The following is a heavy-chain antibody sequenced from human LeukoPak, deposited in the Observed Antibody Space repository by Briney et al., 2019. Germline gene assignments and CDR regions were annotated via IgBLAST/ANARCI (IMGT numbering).Heavy chain of an antibody. J-gene: IGHJ3*02. CDR2: ISGSGGST. Sequence: PGGSLRLSCAASGFTFSSYAMSWVRQAPGKGLEWVSAISGSGGSTYYADSVKGRFTISRDNSKNTLYLQMNSLRAEDTAVYYCAKEFWGLYSVSYLSAFDIWGQGTMVTVSS. CDR3: AKEFWGLYSVSYLSAFDI. V-gene: IGHV3-23*01. CDR1: GFTFSSYA. D-gene: IGHD1-26*01.